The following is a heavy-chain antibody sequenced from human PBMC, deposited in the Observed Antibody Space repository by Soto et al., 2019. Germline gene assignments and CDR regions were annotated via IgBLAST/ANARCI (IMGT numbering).Heavy chain of an antibody. CDR1: GFICSSYD. CDR2: ILVDGRT. V-gene: IGHV3-23*01. CDR3: AKATATGGGAFEI. Sequence: GGSLRLSCAASGFICSSYDMSWVRQAPGKGLEWVSTILVDGRTFYVDSVKGRFTISRDSSQNTVFLQVNSLTAGDTALYYCAKATATGGGAFEICGQGTMVT. J-gene: IGHJ3*02. D-gene: IGHD2-8*02.